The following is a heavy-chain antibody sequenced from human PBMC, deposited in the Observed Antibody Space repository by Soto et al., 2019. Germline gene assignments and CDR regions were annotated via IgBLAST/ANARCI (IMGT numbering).Heavy chain of an antibody. V-gene: IGHV5-51*01. J-gene: IGHJ4*02. CDR1: GYSFTNYW. CDR3: ARQGFCSSASCYTVDY. D-gene: IGHD2-2*02. Sequence: PGESLKISCKGSGYSFTNYWIGWVRQMPGKGLEWMGIIYPGDSNTRYSPSFQGQVTISADKSISTAYLQWSSLKASDTAMCYCARQGFCSSASCYTVDYWGQGTRVTVSS. CDR2: IYPGDSNT.